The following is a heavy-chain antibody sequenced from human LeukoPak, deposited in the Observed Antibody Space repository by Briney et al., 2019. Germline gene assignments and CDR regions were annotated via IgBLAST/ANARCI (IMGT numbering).Heavy chain of an antibody. V-gene: IGHV3-9*01. CDR3: AKDKVGSGSYPLFDY. CDR1: GFPFDDYA. D-gene: IGHD1-26*01. Sequence: PGGSLRLSCAASGFPFDDYAMHWVRQAPAKGLEWVSCISWNSGSIGYADSVKGRFTISRDNAKISLYLQMNSLRAEDTALYYCAKDKVGSGSYPLFDYWGQGTLVTVSS. CDR2: ISWNSGSI. J-gene: IGHJ4*02.